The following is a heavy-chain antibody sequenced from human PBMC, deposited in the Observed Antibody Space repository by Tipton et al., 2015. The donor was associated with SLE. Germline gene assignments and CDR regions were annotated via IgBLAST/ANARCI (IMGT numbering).Heavy chain of an antibody. D-gene: IGHD6-13*01. CDR1: GGSISSSSYY. J-gene: IGHJ3*02. CDR2: IYHSGST. CDR3: ARQAAGAFDI. V-gene: IGHV4-39*01. Sequence: TLSLTCTVSGGSISSSSYYWGWIRQPPGKGLEWIGSIYHSGSTYYNPSLKSRVTISVDTSKNQFSLKLSSVTAADTAVFYCARQAAGAFDIWGQGTMVTVSS.